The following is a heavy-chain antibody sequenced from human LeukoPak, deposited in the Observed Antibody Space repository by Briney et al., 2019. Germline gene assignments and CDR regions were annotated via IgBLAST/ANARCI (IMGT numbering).Heavy chain of an antibody. Sequence: GESLKISCKGSGYTFTTYWTAWVRQMPGKGLEWMGIIYPGDSDTRYSPSFQGQVTISADKSISTAYLQWSSLKASDIAMYYCARGHCSSTSCSGDAFDIWGQGTMVTVSS. D-gene: IGHD2-2*01. CDR3: ARGHCSSTSCSGDAFDI. CDR1: GYTFTTYW. CDR2: IYPGDSDT. J-gene: IGHJ3*02. V-gene: IGHV5-51*01.